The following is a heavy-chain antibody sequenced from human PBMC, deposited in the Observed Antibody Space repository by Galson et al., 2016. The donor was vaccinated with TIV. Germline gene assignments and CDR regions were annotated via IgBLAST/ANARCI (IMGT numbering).Heavy chain of an antibody. CDR1: GDSISNGDYY. D-gene: IGHD3-10*01. Sequence: TLSLTCSVSGDSISNGDYYWSWIRQPPGKGLEWIGCIHYTGTSDYKASLKSRLSMSVDTSKSHFSLKLNSVTAADTAVYYCFRAPIRGVRGVILFDFWGQGALVTVSS. CDR2: IHYTGTS. J-gene: IGHJ4*02. CDR3: FRAPIRGVRGVILFDF. V-gene: IGHV4-30-4*01.